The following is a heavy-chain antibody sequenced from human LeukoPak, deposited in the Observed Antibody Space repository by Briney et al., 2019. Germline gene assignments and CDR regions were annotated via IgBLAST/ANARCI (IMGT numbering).Heavy chain of an antibody. CDR3: ARDRDNYGDYDALLDY. Sequence: PGGSPRLSCAASGFTFDDYGMSWVRQAPGKGLEWVSGINWNGGSTGYADSVKGRFTISRDNAKNSLYLQMNSLRAEDTALYYCARDRDNYGDYDALLDYWGQGTLVTVSS. V-gene: IGHV3-20*04. CDR2: INWNGGST. CDR1: GFTFDDYG. D-gene: IGHD4-17*01. J-gene: IGHJ4*02.